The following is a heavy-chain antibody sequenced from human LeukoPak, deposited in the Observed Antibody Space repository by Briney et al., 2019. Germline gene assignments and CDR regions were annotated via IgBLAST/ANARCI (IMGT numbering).Heavy chain of an antibody. CDR1: GGSISSYC. CDR2: IYYSGST. Sequence: SETLSLTCTVSGGSISSYCWSWIRQPPGKGLEWIGYIYYSGSTNYNPSLKSRVTISVDTSKNQFSLKLSSVTAADTAVYYCARSPLYYDSSGYYGRDYWGQGTLVTVSS. J-gene: IGHJ4*02. D-gene: IGHD3-22*01. V-gene: IGHV4-59*08. CDR3: ARSPLYYDSSGYYGRDY.